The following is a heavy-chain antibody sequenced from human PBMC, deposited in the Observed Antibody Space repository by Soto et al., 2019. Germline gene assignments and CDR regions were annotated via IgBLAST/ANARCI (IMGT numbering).Heavy chain of an antibody. CDR1: GGSISSHY. V-gene: IGHV4-59*11. CDR3: ARPHGGSSGWDNWFDP. D-gene: IGHD6-25*01. Sequence: ETLSLTCTVSGGSISSHYWSWIRQPPGKGLEWIGYIYYSGSTNYNPSLKSRVTISVDTSKNQFSLKLSSVTAADTAVYYCARPHGGSSGWDNWFDPWGQGTLVTVSS. CDR2: IYYSGST. J-gene: IGHJ5*02.